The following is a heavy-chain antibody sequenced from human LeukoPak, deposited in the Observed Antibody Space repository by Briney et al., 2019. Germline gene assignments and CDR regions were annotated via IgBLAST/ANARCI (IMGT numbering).Heavy chain of an antibody. V-gene: IGHV3-23*01. Sequence: AGGSLRLSCAASGFTFSSYAMSWVRQAPGKGLEWVSAISGSGGSTYYADSVKGRFTISRDNSKNTLYLQMNSLRAEDTAVYYCAKDPHLQVVVAFDYWGQGTLVTVSS. CDR2: ISGSGGST. CDR3: AKDPHLQVVVAFDY. CDR1: GFTFSSYA. J-gene: IGHJ4*02. D-gene: IGHD3-22*01.